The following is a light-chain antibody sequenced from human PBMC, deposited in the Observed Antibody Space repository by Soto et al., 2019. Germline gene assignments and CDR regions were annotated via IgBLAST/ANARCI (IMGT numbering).Light chain of an antibody. V-gene: IGLV2-23*02. CDR3: FSYAGDSVYV. CDR2: EVT. Sequence: QSVLTPPASVFGSPRQSITISCTGTNSDVGSYNLVSWFRQHPGKATKLLIYEVTKRPSWVSDRFCGSKSGNTASLTISGLQAEDEADYYCFSYAGDSVYVFGTGTTVTVL. J-gene: IGLJ1*01. CDR1: NSDVGSYNL.